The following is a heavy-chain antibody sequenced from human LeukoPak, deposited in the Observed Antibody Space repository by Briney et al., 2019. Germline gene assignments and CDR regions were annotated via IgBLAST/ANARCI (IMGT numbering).Heavy chain of an antibody. D-gene: IGHD4/OR15-4a*01. Sequence: ASVKFSYKASGYTFTSYGISWVRQAPGQGLEWMGWISAYNGNTNYAQKLQGRVTMTTDTSTSTAYMELRSLRSDDTAVYYCARLNYLTMTGAFDIWGQGTMVTVSS. J-gene: IGHJ3*02. CDR1: GYTFTSYG. CDR2: ISAYNGNT. V-gene: IGHV1-18*01. CDR3: ARLNYLTMTGAFDI.